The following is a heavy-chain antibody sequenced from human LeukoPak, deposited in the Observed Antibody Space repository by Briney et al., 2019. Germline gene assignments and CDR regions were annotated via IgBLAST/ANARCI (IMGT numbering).Heavy chain of an antibody. CDR3: VRRRDGNNKGFDY. Sequence: PGGSLRLSCAASGFTFSSYNMNWVRQGPGKGLVWVSRINIDESVTTYADSGKGRFTISRDNAKNTVYLQMNSLRAEDTAVYFCVRRRDGNNKGFDYWGRGTLVTVSS. V-gene: IGHV3-74*01. D-gene: IGHD5-24*01. CDR2: INIDESVT. CDR1: GFTFSSYN. J-gene: IGHJ4*02.